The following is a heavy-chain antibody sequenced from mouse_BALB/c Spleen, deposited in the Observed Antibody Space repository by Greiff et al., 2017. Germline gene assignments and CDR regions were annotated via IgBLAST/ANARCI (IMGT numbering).Heavy chain of an antibody. D-gene: IGHD3-2*01. J-gene: IGHJ3*01. V-gene: IGHV5-6-2*01. CDR2: INSNGGST. CDR1: GFTFSSYY. Sequence: EVKLVESGGGLVKLGGSLKLSCAASGFTFSSYYMSWVRQTPEKRLELVAAINSNGGSTYYPDTVKGRFTISRDNAKNTLYLQMSSLKSEDTALYYCAREDSSGFFAYWGQGTLVTVSA. CDR3: AREDSSGFFAY.